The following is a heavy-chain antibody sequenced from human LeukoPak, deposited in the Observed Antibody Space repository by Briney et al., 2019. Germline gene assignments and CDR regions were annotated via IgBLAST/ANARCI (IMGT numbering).Heavy chain of an antibody. V-gene: IGHV3-64*01. Sequence: LTGGSLRLSCAASGFTFRSYAMHWVRQAPGRGLEYVSAISSNGGSTFYSNSVKGRFTISRDNSKNTLYLQMGSLRAEDMAVYYCARGVVVTAAPVDYWGQGTLVTVSS. D-gene: IGHD2-21*02. J-gene: IGHJ4*02. CDR2: ISSNGGST. CDR1: GFTFRSYA. CDR3: ARGVVVTAAPVDY.